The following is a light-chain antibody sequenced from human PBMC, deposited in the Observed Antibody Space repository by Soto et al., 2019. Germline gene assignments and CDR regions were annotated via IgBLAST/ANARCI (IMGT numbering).Light chain of an antibody. V-gene: IGKV2-24*01. CDR1: QSLVHSDGNTY. J-gene: IGKJ2*01. CDR2: KIS. Sequence: DIVMNQTPLSSPVTLGQPASISCRSSQSLVHSDGNTYLSWLQRKPGQPPRLLIYKISNRFFWVPYKFSGSGAGTDFTLQIIRLEAEDVVIYYCMQTTQFPYTFGQGTKLEI. CDR3: MQTTQFPYT.